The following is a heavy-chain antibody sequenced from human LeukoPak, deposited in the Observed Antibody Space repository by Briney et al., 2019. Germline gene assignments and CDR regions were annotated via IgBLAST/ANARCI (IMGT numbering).Heavy chain of an antibody. CDR2: ISAYNGNT. Sequence: ASVKVSCKASGYTFTSYGISWVRQAPGQGLQWMGWISAYNGNTNYAQKLQGKVTMTTDTYTSTAYMELRSLRSGDNAVYFCSRHSDYDSSGYRGFDFWGQGTMVTVSS. J-gene: IGHJ4*02. CDR3: SRHSDYDSSGYRGFDF. V-gene: IGHV1-18*01. D-gene: IGHD3-22*01. CDR1: GYTFTSYG.